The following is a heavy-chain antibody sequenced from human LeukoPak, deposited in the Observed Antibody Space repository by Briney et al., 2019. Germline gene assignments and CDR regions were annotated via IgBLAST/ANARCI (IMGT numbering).Heavy chain of an antibody. V-gene: IGHV3-23*01. J-gene: IGHJ4*02. Sequence: GGSLRLSCVASGFNIRNTGMTWVRQAPGKGLEWVSAISDSDETTFYADSVKGRFTISRDRSKNTVNLEMNSLRVEDTALYYCAKEQGGGKPFDHWGRGTLVTVSS. CDR3: AKEQGGGKPFDH. CDR1: GFNIRNTG. CDR2: ISDSDETT. D-gene: IGHD3-16*01.